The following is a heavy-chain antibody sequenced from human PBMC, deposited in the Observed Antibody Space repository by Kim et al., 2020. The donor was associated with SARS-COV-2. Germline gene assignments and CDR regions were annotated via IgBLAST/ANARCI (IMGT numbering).Heavy chain of an antibody. Sequence: GGSLRLSCAASGFTFSSYAMSWVRQAPGKGLEWVSAISGSGGSTYYADSVKGRFTISRDNSKNTLYLQMNSLRAEDTAVYYCAKGYCSSTSCYLPTFYYYYGMDVWGQGTTVTVSS. V-gene: IGHV3-23*01. D-gene: IGHD2-2*01. CDR2: ISGSGGST. CDR1: GFTFSSYA. J-gene: IGHJ6*02. CDR3: AKGYCSSTSCYLPTFYYYYGMDV.